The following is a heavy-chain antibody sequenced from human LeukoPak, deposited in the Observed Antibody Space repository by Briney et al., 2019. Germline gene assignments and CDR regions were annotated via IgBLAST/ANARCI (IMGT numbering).Heavy chain of an antibody. CDR2: ISYDGSNK. Sequence: PGRSLRLSCAASGFTFSSYAMHWVRQAPGKGLEWVAVISYDGSNKYYADSVKGRFTISRDNSKNTLYLQMNSLRSDDTAVYYCARVRKSGIVVSQSVYMDVWGKGTTVTVSS. CDR1: GFTFSSYA. CDR3: ARVRKSGIVVSQSVYMDV. D-gene: IGHD3-22*01. J-gene: IGHJ6*03. V-gene: IGHV3-30*04.